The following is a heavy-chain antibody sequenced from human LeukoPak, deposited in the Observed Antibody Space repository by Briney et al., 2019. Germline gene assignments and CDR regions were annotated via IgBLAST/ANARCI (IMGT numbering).Heavy chain of an antibody. CDR3: ARHAGFYSRFDP. CDR2: IYYSGST. Sequence: SETLSLTCTVSGGSISSYYWSWIRQPPGKGLEWIGYIYYSGSTNYNPSLKSRVTISVDTSKNQFSLKLSSVTAAGTAVYYCARHAGFYSRFDPWGQGTLVTVSS. V-gene: IGHV4-59*08. D-gene: IGHD2/OR15-2a*01. CDR1: GGSISSYY. J-gene: IGHJ5*02.